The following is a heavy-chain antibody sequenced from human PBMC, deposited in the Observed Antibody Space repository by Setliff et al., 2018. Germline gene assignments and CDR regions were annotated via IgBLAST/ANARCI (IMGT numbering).Heavy chain of an antibody. CDR2: INPSDGST. CDR3: ARESTAKNFWGEYSDY. CDR1: GYTFTSYY. Sequence: ASVKVSCKASGYTFTSYYMHWVRQAPGQGLEWMGVINPSDGSTTYAQKFQGRVKMTRDTSTNTVYMQLSSLRSEDTAVYYCARESTAKNFWGEYSDYWGQGTLVTVS. V-gene: IGHV1-46*01. J-gene: IGHJ4*02. D-gene: IGHD3-3*01.